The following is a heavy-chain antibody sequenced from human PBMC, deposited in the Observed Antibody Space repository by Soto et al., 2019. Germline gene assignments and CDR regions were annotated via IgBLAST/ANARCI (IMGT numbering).Heavy chain of an antibody. Sequence: EVQLVESGGGLVQPGGSLRLSCAASGFTVSSNYMSWVRQAPGKGLEWVSVIYSGGSTYYADSVKGRFTISRDNSKNTLYLQMNSLRAEDTAVYYCAXXAXXXXYEDYYYYYMDVWGKGTTVTVSS. D-gene: IGHD3-3*01. CDR2: IYSGGST. J-gene: IGHJ6*03. CDR1: GFTVSSNY. V-gene: IGHV3-66*01. CDR3: AXXAXXXXYEDYYYYYMDV.